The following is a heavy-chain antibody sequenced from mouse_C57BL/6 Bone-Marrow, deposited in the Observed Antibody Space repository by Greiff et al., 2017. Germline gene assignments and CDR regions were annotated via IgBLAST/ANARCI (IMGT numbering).Heavy chain of an antibody. CDR1: GYTFTDYY. D-gene: IGHD2-1*01. V-gene: IGHV1-26*01. CDR2: INPNNGGT. Sequence: VQLQQSGPELVKPGASVKISCKASGYTFTDYYMNWVKQSHGKSLEWIGDINPNNGGTSYNQKFKGKATLTVDKSSSTAYMELSSLTSEDSAVYYCARDGNYFYYAMDYWGQGTSVTVSS. J-gene: IGHJ4*01. CDR3: ARDGNYFYYAMDY.